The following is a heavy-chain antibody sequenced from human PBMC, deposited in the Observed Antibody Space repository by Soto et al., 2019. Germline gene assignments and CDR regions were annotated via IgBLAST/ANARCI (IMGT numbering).Heavy chain of an antibody. CDR1: GGSISGTTYY. J-gene: IGHJ5*02. D-gene: IGHD2-2*01. V-gene: IGHV4-39*02. CDR2: VYFDGST. Sequence: QLQLQESGPGLVKPSETLSLTCIVSGGSISGTTYYWAWIRQPPGKALEWIGSVYFDGSTYYNPSLKSRVTISVDTSMNHFCLRLTSVTAADTALYYCARGGISRFYQLPPFYPWGQGTLVTVSS. CDR3: ARGGISRFYQLPPFYP.